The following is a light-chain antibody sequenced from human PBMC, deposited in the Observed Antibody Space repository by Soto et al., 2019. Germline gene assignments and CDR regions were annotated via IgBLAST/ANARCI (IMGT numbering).Light chain of an antibody. CDR3: QQYKSYSFT. Sequence: DIQMTQSPSTLSASVGASVTITCRASQSIDSWLAWYQQKPGKAPKLLIYKASALQSGVPSRFSGSGSGAEFTLTINSLQPDDFATYHCQQYKSYSFTFGGGTKVEIK. V-gene: IGKV1-5*03. J-gene: IGKJ4*01. CDR1: QSIDSW. CDR2: KAS.